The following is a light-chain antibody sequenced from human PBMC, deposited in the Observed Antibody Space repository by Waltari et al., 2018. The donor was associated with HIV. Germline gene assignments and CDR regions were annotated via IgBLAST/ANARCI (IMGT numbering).Light chain of an antibody. Sequence: QPVLTQPPSASASLGASVTLTGTLSSRHSNYNVDWYQQSPGKGPRFVMRVGTGGIVGSKGDGIPDRFSVLGSGLNRYLTIKNIQEEDESDYHCGADHGSGSNFVWVFGGGTKLTVL. CDR1: SRHSNYN. CDR3: GADHGSGSNFVWV. CDR2: VGTGGIVG. J-gene: IGLJ3*02. V-gene: IGLV9-49*01.